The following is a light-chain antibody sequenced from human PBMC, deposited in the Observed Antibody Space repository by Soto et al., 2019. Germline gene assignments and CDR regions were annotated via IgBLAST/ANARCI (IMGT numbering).Light chain of an antibody. V-gene: IGKV3-15*01. J-gene: IGKJ3*01. Sequence: EIVMTQSPATLSVSPGERATLSCRASLGISTSLAWYQQKPGQAPRLLIYDASTRATGIPARFSGSGSGAEFTLTISSLQSEDFAVYYCQHYNHWPPEGTFGPGTRVYI. CDR2: DAS. CDR3: QHYNHWPPEGT. CDR1: LGISTS.